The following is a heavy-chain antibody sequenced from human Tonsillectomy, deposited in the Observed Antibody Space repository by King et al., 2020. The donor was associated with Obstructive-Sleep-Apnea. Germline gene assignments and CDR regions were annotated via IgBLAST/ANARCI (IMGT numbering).Heavy chain of an antibody. CDR2: SYYSGST. D-gene: IGHD4-23*01. CDR3: ARALGGNSGLDYYGMDV. CDR1: GGSISSYY. Sequence: VQLQESGPGLVKPSETLSLTCTVSGGSISSYYWSWIRQPPGKGLEWIGDSYYSGSTNYNPSLKSRVTISVDTSKNQFSLKLSSVTAADTAVYYCARALGGNSGLDYYGMDVWGQGTTVTVSS. J-gene: IGHJ6*02. V-gene: IGHV4-59*01.